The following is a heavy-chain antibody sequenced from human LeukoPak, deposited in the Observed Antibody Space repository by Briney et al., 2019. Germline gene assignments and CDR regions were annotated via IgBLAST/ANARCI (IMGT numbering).Heavy chain of an antibody. Sequence: SETLSLTCAVYGGSFSGYYWSWIRQPPGKGLEWIGYIYYSGSTNYNPSLKSRVTISVDTSKNQFSLKLSSVTAADTAVYYCARARLGGLFDYWGQGTLVTVSS. D-gene: IGHD3-16*01. CDR1: GGSFSGYY. CDR3: ARARLGGLFDY. J-gene: IGHJ4*02. CDR2: IYYSGST. V-gene: IGHV4-59*01.